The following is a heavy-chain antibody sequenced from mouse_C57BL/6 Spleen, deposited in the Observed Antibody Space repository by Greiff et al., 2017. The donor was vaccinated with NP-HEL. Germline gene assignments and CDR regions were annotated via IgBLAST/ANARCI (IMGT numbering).Heavy chain of an antibody. CDR2: IDPSDSYT. D-gene: IGHD2-3*01. V-gene: IGHV1-69*01. CDR1: GYTFTSYW. CDR3: ERRGWLEDYAMDY. J-gene: IGHJ4*01. Sequence: QVQLQQPGAELVMPGASVKLSCKASGYTFTSYWMHWVKQRPGQGLEWIGEIDPSDSYTNYNQKFKGKSTLTVDKSSSTAYMQLSSLTSEDYAVYYCERRGWLEDYAMDYWGQGTSVTVSS.